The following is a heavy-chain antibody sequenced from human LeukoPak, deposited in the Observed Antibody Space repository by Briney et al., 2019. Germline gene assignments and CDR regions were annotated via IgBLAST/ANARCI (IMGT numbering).Heavy chain of an antibody. CDR2: ISSSSSYI. D-gene: IGHD4-17*01. J-gene: IGHJ4*02. V-gene: IGHV3-21*01. CDR3: ARDRGDPDYYFDY. CDR1: GFTFSSYS. Sequence: PGGSLRLSCAASGFTFSSYSMNWVRQAPGKGLEWVSSISSSSSYIYYADSVKGRFTISRDNAKNSLYLQMDSLRAEDTAVYYCARDRGDPDYYFDYWGQGTLVTVSS.